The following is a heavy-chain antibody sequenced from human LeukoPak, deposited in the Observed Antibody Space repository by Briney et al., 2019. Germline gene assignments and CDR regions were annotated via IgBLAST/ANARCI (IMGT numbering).Heavy chain of an antibody. CDR2: IYHSGST. CDR3: ARGENPHNIHIAIIDY. J-gene: IGHJ4*02. CDR1: GYSISSGYY. D-gene: IGHD6-13*01. Sequence: PSETPSLTCTVSGYSISSGYYWGWIRQPPGKGLEWIGSIYHSGSTYYNPSLKSRVTLSVDTSKNQFSLKLSSVTAADTAVYYCARGENPHNIHIAIIDYWGQGTLVTVSS. V-gene: IGHV4-38-2*02.